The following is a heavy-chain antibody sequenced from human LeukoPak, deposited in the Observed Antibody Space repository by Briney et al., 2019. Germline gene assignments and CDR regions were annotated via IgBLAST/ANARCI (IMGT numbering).Heavy chain of an antibody. J-gene: IGHJ6*03. V-gene: IGHV3-30*02. CDR2: IRYDGSNK. Sequence: PGGSLRLSCAASGFTFSNYGMHWVRQAPGKGLEWVALIRYDGSNKYYADSVKGRFSISRDNSKNTLNLQMNSLRAEDTAVYYCAREGRVYYGSGSYWAQDYYYYMDVWGKGTTVTVSS. CDR1: GFTFSNYG. CDR3: AREGRVYYGSGSYWAQDYYYYMDV. D-gene: IGHD3-10*01.